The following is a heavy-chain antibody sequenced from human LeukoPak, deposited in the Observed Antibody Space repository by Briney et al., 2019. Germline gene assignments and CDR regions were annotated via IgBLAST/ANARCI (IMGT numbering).Heavy chain of an antibody. V-gene: IGHV1-3*03. CDR3: AAKGSGGADY. CDR2: INAGNGNT. J-gene: IGHJ4*02. D-gene: IGHD2-15*01. Sequence: ASVKLSCKVSGYTFTSYAMHWVRQPPGQRLERMGWINAGNGNTKYSQEFQGRVTITRDTSASTAYMVLSSLRSEDMAVYYGAAKGSGGADYWGQGTLVTVSS. CDR1: GYTFTSYA.